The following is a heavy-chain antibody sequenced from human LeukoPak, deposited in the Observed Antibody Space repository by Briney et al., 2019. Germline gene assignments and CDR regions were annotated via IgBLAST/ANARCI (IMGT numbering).Heavy chain of an antibody. D-gene: IGHD2-15*01. CDR3: ARSLQGYCSGGSCYSFVTLFDY. CDR2: INHSGST. Sequence: PSETLSLTCAVYGGSFSGYYWSWIRQPPGKGLEWIGEINHSGSTNYNPSLKSRVTISVDTSKNQFSLKLSSVTAADTAVYYCARSLQGYCSGGSCYSFVTLFDYWGQGTLVTVSS. CDR1: GGSFSGYY. J-gene: IGHJ4*02. V-gene: IGHV4-34*01.